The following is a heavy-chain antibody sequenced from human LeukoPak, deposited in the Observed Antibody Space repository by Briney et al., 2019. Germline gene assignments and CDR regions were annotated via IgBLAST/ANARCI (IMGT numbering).Heavy chain of an antibody. Sequence: GGSLRLSCAASGFTFSSYWMSWVRQAPGKGLEWVANIKQDGSEKYYVDSVKGRFTISRDNAKNSLYLQMNSLRAEDTAVYYCARDPTTMDYGDPYDVFDIWGQGTMVTVSS. CDR3: ARDPTTMDYGDPYDVFDI. D-gene: IGHD4-17*01. V-gene: IGHV3-7*03. CDR1: GFTFSSYW. J-gene: IGHJ3*02. CDR2: IKQDGSEK.